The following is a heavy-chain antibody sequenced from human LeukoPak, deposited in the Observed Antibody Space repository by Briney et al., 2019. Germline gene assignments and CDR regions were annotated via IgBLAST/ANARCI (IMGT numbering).Heavy chain of an antibody. J-gene: IGHJ4*02. CDR3: ARWEVGYCSSTSCYVLDY. V-gene: IGHV4-4*02. Sequence: SGTLSLTCAVSGGSISSSNWWSWVRQPPGKGLEWIGEIYHSGSTNYNPSLKSRVTISVDKSKNQFSLKLSSVTAADTAVYYCARWEVGYCSSTSCYVLDYWGQGTLVTVSS. CDR2: IYHSGST. CDR1: GGSISSSNW. D-gene: IGHD2-2*01.